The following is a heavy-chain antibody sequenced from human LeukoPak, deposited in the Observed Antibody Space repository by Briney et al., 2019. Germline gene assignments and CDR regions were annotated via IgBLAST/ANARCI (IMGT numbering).Heavy chain of an antibody. CDR3: ARTNVYYYDSSDYYPHFDY. V-gene: IGHV1-18*01. D-gene: IGHD3-22*01. CDR2: ISAYNGNT. CDR1: GYTFTNYG. J-gene: IGHJ4*02. Sequence: ASVKLSCKASGYTFTNYGISWLRQAHGQGLEWMGWISAYNGNTNYAQQLQGRVTMTTDTSTSKAYMELRSLRSDDTAVYYCARTNVYYYDSSDYYPHFDYWGQGTLVTVSS.